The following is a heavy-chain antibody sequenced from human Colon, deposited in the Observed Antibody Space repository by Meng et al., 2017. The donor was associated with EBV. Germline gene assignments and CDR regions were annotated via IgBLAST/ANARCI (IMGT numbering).Heavy chain of an antibody. D-gene: IGHD2-8*01. CDR3: TRAGVGVAFHY. CDR1: GHAMRKNNC. V-gene: IGHV4-4*02. Sequence: QVQLRGSCPGLVKPSETPRLTFDCSGHAMRKNNCCTWVRQPPGKGLEWIGEIYPSGSINYNPSLRGRATISVHIAKKQFSLNLRSVTAEDTDVYHCTRAGVGVAFHYCGLGTLVTVSS. CDR2: IYPSGSI. J-gene: IGHJ4*02.